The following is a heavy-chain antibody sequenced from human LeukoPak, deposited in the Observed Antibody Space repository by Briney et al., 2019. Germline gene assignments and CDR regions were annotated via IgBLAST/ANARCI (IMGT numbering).Heavy chain of an antibody. J-gene: IGHJ4*02. V-gene: IGHV3-30-3*01. Sequence: PGGSLRLSCAASGFTFSNAWMSWVRQAPGKGLEWVAVISYDGSNKYYADSVKGRFTISRDNSKNTLYLQMNSLRAEDTAVYYCARDSVRFLEWLFLDYWGQGTLVTVSS. CDR3: ARDSVRFLEWLFLDY. CDR2: ISYDGSNK. CDR1: GFTFSNAW. D-gene: IGHD3-3*01.